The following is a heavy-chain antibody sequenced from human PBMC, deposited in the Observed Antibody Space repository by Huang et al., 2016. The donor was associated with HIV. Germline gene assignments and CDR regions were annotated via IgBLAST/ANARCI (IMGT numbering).Heavy chain of an antibody. CDR3: ARADYGDYDFDY. J-gene: IGHJ4*02. Sequence: EVQLVESGGGLVQPGGSLRLSCAASEFTFSNYWMHWVRQAPWKGLVWVSSFKTEGRTTNYADSVKGRFTISRDNAKKTLYLQLNSLRAEDTAVYYCARADYGDYDFDYWGQGTLVTVSS. CDR2: FKTEGRTT. CDR1: EFTFSNYW. V-gene: IGHV3-74*01. D-gene: IGHD4-17*01.